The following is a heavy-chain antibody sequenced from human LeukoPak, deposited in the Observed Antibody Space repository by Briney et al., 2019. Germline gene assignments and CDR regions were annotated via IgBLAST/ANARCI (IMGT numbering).Heavy chain of an antibody. CDR1: GGSISSYY. D-gene: IGHD3-10*01. CDR3: ARDRRFGELFA. J-gene: IGHJ4*02. Sequence: SETLSLTCTVSGGSISSYYWSWIRQPPGKGLEWIGYIYYSGSTNYNPSLKSRVTISVDTSKNQFSLKLSSVTAADTAVYYCARDRRFGELFAWGQGTLVTVSS. V-gene: IGHV4-59*01. CDR2: IYYSGST.